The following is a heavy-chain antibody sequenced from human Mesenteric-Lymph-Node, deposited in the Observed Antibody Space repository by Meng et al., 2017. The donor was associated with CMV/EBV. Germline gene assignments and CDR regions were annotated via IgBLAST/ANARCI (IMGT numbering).Heavy chain of an antibody. J-gene: IGHJ4*02. CDR1: GFTFSNYG. Sequence: GGSLRLSCAASGFTFSNYGMHWVRQAPGKGLGWVAFIRYDGSNKYYADSVKGRFTISRDNSKNTLYLQMNSLRAEDTAVYYCAKVQSGSNVGQDYWGQGTLVTVSS. V-gene: IGHV3-30*02. CDR3: AKVQSGSNVGQDY. D-gene: IGHD1-26*01. CDR2: IRYDGSNK.